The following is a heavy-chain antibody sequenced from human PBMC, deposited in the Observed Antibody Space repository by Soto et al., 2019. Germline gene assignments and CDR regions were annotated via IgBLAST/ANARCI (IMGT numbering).Heavy chain of an antibody. Sequence: GASVKVSCKASGGTFSSYAISWVRQAPGQGLEWMGGIIPIFGTANYAQKFQGRVTITADESTSTAYMELSSLRSEDTAVYYWARDSRCSSTSCYPAGYYGMDVWGQGTTVTVSS. D-gene: IGHD2-2*01. J-gene: IGHJ6*02. V-gene: IGHV1-69*13. CDR2: IIPIFGTA. CDR1: GGTFSSYA. CDR3: ARDSRCSSTSCYPAGYYGMDV.